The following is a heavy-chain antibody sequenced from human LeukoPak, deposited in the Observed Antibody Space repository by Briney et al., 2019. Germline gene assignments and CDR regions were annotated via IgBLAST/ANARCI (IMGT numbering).Heavy chain of an antibody. CDR1: GFTFSSYS. Sequence: GGSLRLSCAASGFTFSSYSMNWVRQAPGKGLEWVSSISSSSSYIYYADSVKGRFTISRDNAKNSLYLQMNSLRAEDTAVYYCARDFNSYGLAWFDPWGQGTLVTVSS. CDR2: ISSSSSYI. D-gene: IGHD5-18*01. J-gene: IGHJ5*02. CDR3: ARDFNSYGLAWFDP. V-gene: IGHV3-21*01.